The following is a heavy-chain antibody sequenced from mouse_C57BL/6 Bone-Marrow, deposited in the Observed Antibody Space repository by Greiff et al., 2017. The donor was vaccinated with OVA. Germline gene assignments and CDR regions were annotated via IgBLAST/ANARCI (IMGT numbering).Heavy chain of an antibody. CDR1: GFTFSDYY. J-gene: IGHJ2*01. V-gene: IGHV5-12*01. Sequence: DVKLVESGGGLVQPGGSLKLSCAASGFTFSDYYMYWVRQTPEKRLEWVAYISNGGGSTYYPDTVKGRFTISRDNAKNTLYLQMSRLKSEDTAMYYCARQDGYYYFDYWGQGTTLTVSS. CDR3: ARQDGYYYFDY. D-gene: IGHD2-3*01. CDR2: ISNGGGST.